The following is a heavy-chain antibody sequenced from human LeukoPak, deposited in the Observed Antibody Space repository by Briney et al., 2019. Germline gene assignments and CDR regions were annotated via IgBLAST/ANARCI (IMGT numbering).Heavy chain of an antibody. V-gene: IGHV3-66*01. D-gene: IGHD3-10*01. CDR2: IYSGGDT. CDR3: VRAVRTSYYAFDM. J-gene: IGHJ3*02. Sequence: GGSVRLSCASSGFIDRRYYMSWVREARGKGLEWVSVIYSGGDTYRADSVKDRISISRDNSKNTVYLQMDSLRAEDTAVYYCVRAVRTSYYAFDMWGQGTMVTVSS. CDR1: GFIDRRYY.